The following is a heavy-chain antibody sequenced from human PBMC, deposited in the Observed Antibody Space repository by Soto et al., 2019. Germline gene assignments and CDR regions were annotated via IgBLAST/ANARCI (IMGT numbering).Heavy chain of an antibody. Sequence: QVQLLQSGSEVKKPGSSVKVSCRASGGSLSSYPVTWVRQAPGQGLEWMGRIIPIVGLTNYAQKFQGRVTITADKSTSTAYKELSSLRSDDTAVYYCARPTGGHDACGNYMDVWGTGTTVIVSS. CDR1: GGSLSSYP. D-gene: IGHD2-8*02. CDR2: IIPIVGLT. V-gene: IGHV1-69*02. CDR3: ARPTGGHDACGNYMDV. J-gene: IGHJ6*03.